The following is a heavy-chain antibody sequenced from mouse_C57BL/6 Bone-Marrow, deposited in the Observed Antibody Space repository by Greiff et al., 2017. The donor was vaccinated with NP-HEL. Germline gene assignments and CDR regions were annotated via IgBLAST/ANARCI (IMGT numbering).Heavy chain of an antibody. Sequence: VQLMESGAELAKPGASVKLSCKASGYTFTSYWMHWVKQRPGQGLEWIGYINPSSGYTKYNQKFKDKATLTADKSSSTAYMQLSSLTYEDSAVSYCVALTTVVAKYFDVWGTGTTVTVSS. CDR3: VALTTVVAKYFDV. J-gene: IGHJ1*03. CDR2: INPSSGYT. D-gene: IGHD1-1*01. V-gene: IGHV1-7*01. CDR1: GYTFTSYW.